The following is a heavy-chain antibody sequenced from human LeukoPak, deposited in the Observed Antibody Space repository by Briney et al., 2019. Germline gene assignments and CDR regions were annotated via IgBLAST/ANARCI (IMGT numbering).Heavy chain of an antibody. J-gene: IGHJ4*02. CDR3: AKDLPFMIVSKGEGY. CDR1: GFTFSSYA. CDR2: ISGSGAST. Sequence: GGSLRLSCAASGFTFSSYAMSWVRQAPGKGLECVSTISGSGASTYYADSVKGRFTISRDNSKNTLYLQMNSLRAEDTAVYYCAKDLPFMIVSKGEGYWGQGTLVTVSS. V-gene: IGHV3-23*01. D-gene: IGHD3-22*01.